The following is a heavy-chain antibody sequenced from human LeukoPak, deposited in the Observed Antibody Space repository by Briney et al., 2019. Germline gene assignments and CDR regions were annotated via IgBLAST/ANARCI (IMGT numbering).Heavy chain of an antibody. Sequence: GGSLRLSCAASGFTFRSYAMHWVRQAPGKGLEWVALIWYDGSNKYYADSVKGRFTISRDNSKGTLYLLMNSLRAEDTAVYYCLPRIFGVVIDDCWGQGTLVTVSS. CDR2: IWYDGSNK. CDR1: GFTFRSYA. J-gene: IGHJ4*02. CDR3: LPRIFGVVIDDC. D-gene: IGHD3-3*01. V-gene: IGHV3-33*01.